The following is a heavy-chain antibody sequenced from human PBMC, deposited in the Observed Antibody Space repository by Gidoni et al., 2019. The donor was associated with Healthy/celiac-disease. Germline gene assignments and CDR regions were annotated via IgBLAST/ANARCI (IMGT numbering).Heavy chain of an antibody. CDR3: AKEIGWLLDVSYFDY. D-gene: IGHD3-22*01. J-gene: IGHJ4*02. V-gene: IGHV3-30*02. Sequence: QVQLVESGGGVVQPGGSLRLSCAASGFTFSSYGMHWVRQAPGKGLEWVAFIRYDGSNKYYADSVKGRFTISRDNSKNTLYLQMNSLRAEDTAVYYCAKEIGWLLDVSYFDYWGQGTLVTVSS. CDR2: IRYDGSNK. CDR1: GFTFSSYG.